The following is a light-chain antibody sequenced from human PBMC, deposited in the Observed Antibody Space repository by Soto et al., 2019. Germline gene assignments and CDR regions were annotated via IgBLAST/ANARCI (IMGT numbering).Light chain of an antibody. J-gene: IGKJ2*01. CDR1: QSLSGNY. Sequence: EIVLTQSPGTLSLSPGERATLSCRASQSLSGNYLAWYQQKPGQAPRLLIFGVSSRATGIPDRFSGSGSGLDFTLTINRLEPEDFAVYYCHHYGSSPYTFGLGTKLEIK. CDR2: GVS. CDR3: HHYGSSPYT. V-gene: IGKV3-20*01.